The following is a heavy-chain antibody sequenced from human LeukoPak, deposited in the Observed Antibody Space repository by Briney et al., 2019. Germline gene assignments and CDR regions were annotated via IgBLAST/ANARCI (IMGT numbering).Heavy chain of an antibody. D-gene: IGHD6-19*01. J-gene: IGHJ3*02. CDR3: ARDRDSSGHGAFDI. Sequence: ASVKVSCKASGYTFTGYYMHWVRQAPGQGLEWMGWINPNSGGTNYAQKFQGRVTMTRDTSISTAYMELSRLRSDDTAVYYCARDRDSSGHGAFDIWGQGTMVTVSS. CDR1: GYTFTGYY. CDR2: INPNSGGT. V-gene: IGHV1-2*02.